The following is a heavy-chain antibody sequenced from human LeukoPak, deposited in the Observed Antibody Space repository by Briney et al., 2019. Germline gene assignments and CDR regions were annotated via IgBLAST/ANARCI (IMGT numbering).Heavy chain of an antibody. D-gene: IGHD2-15*01. J-gene: IGHJ4*02. V-gene: IGHV3-15*01. CDR3: TTDGVVVAATSDY. Sequence: PGGTLRLSCAAYGFTFSNAWMSRLRQAPGKGREWGGSTKSKTDGETTDYAAPVKGRFTISRDDSKNTLYLQMNSLKTEDTAVYYCTTDGVVVAATSDYWGQGTLVTVSS. CDR1: GFTFSNAW. CDR2: TKSKTDGETT.